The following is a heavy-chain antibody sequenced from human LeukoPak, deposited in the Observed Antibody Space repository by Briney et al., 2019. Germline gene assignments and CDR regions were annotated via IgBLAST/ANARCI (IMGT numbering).Heavy chain of an antibody. CDR1: GSTFTGYW. Sequence: GGSLRLSCVASGSTFTGYWMHWVRQAPGKGLVWVSRINSDGSSTNYADSVKGRFTISRDNAKNTLYLQMNSLRAEDTAVYYCAMGPYYYDSSGYYYWGQGTLVTVSS. CDR2: INSDGSST. V-gene: IGHV3-74*01. D-gene: IGHD3-22*01. CDR3: AMGPYYYDSSGYYY. J-gene: IGHJ4*02.